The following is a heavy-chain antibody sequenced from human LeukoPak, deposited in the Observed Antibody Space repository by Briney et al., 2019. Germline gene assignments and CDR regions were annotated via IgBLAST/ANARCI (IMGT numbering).Heavy chain of an antibody. CDR2: IYYSGST. CDR3: ARLYSGNFHFDY. J-gene: IGHJ4*02. CDR1: GGSVTNSLYY. D-gene: IGHD1-26*01. V-gene: IGHV4-39*02. Sequence: SETLSLTCTVSGGSVTNSLYYWAWIRQPPGKGLEWIGSIYYSGSTYCNPSLKSRVTISVDTSKNHFSLKLNSVTAADTAVYYCARLYSGNFHFDYWGQGTLVTVSS.